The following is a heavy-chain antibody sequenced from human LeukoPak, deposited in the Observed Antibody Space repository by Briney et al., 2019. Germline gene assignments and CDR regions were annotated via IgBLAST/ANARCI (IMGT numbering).Heavy chain of an antibody. J-gene: IGHJ4*02. CDR2: MNPNSGNT. V-gene: IGHV1-8*02. CDR3: ARGRDMGDY. CDR1: NYTFTNYG. Sequence: GASVKVSCKTSNYTFTNYGITWVRQATGQGLEWMGWMNPNSGNTGYAQKFQGRVTMTRNTSISTAYMELSSLRSEDAAVYYCARGRDMGDYWGQGTLVTVSS. D-gene: IGHD3-9*01.